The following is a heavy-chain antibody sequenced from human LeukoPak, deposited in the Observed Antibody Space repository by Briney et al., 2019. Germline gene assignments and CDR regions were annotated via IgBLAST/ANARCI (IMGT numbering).Heavy chain of an antibody. J-gene: IGHJ4*02. Sequence: GGSLRLSCAASGFTFSTYAMSWVRQAPGKGLEWVSSISGSSDSTYYADAEKGLFTTSRDNTKNTLYLQMNILRAEDTAVYYCASGSYRLGDYWGQGTLVTVSS. D-gene: IGHD3-10*01. CDR2: ISGSSDST. V-gene: IGHV3-23*01. CDR3: ASGSYRLGDY. CDR1: GFTFSTYA.